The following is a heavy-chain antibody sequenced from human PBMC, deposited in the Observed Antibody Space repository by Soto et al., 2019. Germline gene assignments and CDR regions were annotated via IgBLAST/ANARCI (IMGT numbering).Heavy chain of an antibody. CDR1: GFTFSDYY. J-gene: IGHJ6*02. D-gene: IGHD3-3*01. Sequence: LRLSCAASGFTFSDYYMSWIRQAPGKGLEWVSYISSSSSYTNYADSVKGRFTISRDNAKNSLYLQMSSLRAEDTAVYYCARDGGVLEWPFYGMDVWGQGTTVTVSS. CDR3: ARDGGVLEWPFYGMDV. V-gene: IGHV3-11*06. CDR2: ISSSSSYT.